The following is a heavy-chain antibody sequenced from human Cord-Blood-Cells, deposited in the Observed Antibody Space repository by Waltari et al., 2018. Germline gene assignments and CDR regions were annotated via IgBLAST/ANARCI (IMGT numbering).Heavy chain of an antibody. CDR1: GGSFSGYY. CDR3: ARGFLSLGNWFDP. J-gene: IGHJ5*02. V-gene: IGHV4-34*01. CDR2: INHSGST. Sequence: QVQLQQWGAGLLKPSETLSLTCAVYGGSFSGYYWCWIRQPPGKGLEWIGEINHSGSTNYNPSLESRVNISVDTSKNQFSLKLSSVTAADTAVYYCARGFLSLGNWFDPWGQGTLVTVSS. D-gene: IGHD7-27*01.